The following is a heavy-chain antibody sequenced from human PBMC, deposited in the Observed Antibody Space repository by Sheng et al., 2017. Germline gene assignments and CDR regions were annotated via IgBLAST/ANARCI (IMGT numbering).Heavy chain of an antibody. CDR1: GGNVSSHA. D-gene: IGHD3-10*01. CDR3: ASPQSSDDRYHYYYGMEV. V-gene: IGHV1-69*01. J-gene: IGHJ6*02. Sequence: QVQLVQSGAEVKKPGSSVKVSCKTSGGNVSSHAISWVRQAPGKGLEWMGGMIPVFGTAHYAQKFQGRVTFTADESARTAYMELSSLTCEDTAVYFCASPQSSDDRYHYYYGMEVWGQGTTVTVS. CDR2: MIPVFGTA.